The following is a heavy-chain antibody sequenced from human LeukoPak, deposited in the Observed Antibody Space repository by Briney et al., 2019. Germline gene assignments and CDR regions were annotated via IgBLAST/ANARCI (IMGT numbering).Heavy chain of an antibody. Sequence: TGGSLRLSCAASGFTLSTYAMSWVRQTPGKGLEWVAATSSSDAGTYHADSVRGRFTISRDNSKNTLYLQMNSLRAEDAAVYSCAKAPATSCRGAYCYPFDSWGQGTLVTVSS. V-gene: IGHV3-23*01. D-gene: IGHD2-21*01. CDR3: AKAPATSCRGAYCYPFDS. J-gene: IGHJ4*02. CDR1: GFTLSTYA. CDR2: TSSSDAGT.